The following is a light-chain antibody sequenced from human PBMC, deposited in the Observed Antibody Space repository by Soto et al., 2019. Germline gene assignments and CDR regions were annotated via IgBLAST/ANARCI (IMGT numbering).Light chain of an antibody. CDR2: YDN. CDR1: NIGSKS. CDR3: QVWDSSSDLRGV. V-gene: IGLV3-21*04. J-gene: IGLJ2*01. Sequence: SYEPTQPPSGSVAPGKTARITCGGNNIGSKSVHWYQQKPGQAPVLVIYYDNDLPSGIPERFSGSNSGNTATLTISRVEAGDDADYYCQVWDSSSDLRGVFGGGTKLTVL.